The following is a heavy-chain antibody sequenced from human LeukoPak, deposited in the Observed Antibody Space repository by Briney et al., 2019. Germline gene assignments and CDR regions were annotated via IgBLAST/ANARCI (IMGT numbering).Heavy chain of an antibody. V-gene: IGHV3-23*01. D-gene: IGHD6-13*01. J-gene: IGHJ4*02. CDR1: GFTFNEFA. CDR2: IIENGGET. CDR3: AKDYEYNSNTWYFH. Sequence: HSGGSLRLSCAASGFTFNEFAMSWVRQAPGRGLEWVSGIIENGGETYYADSVRGRFTISRDNSKNTLYLQMNSLRAEDTAVYYCAKDYEYNSNTWYFHWGRGTLVSVSS.